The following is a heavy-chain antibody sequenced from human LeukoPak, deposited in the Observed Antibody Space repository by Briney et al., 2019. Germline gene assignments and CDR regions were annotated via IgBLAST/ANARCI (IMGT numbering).Heavy chain of an antibody. CDR3: ARDGMGAYCGGDCSKQFDY. Sequence: MSGGSLRLSCAASGFTFSDYYMSWIRQAPGKGLEWVSYISSSGSTIYYADSVKGRFTISRDNAKNSLYLQMNSLRAEDTAVYYCARDGMGAYCGGDCSKQFDYWGQGTLVTVSS. D-gene: IGHD2-21*02. CDR2: ISSSGSTI. J-gene: IGHJ4*02. V-gene: IGHV3-11*01. CDR1: GFTFSDYY.